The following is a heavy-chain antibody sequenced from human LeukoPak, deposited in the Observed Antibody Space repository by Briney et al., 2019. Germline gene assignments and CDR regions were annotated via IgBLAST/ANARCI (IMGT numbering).Heavy chain of an antibody. V-gene: IGHV3-74*01. CDR2: ANSDGSSS. CDR1: GFTFSSYW. J-gene: IGHJ4*02. Sequence: PGGSLRLSCAASGFTFSSYWMHWVRQAPGKGLVWVTRANSDGSSSSYADSVKGRFAISRDNAKNTLYLQMNSLRAEDTAVYYCAGGDSGFGYWGQGTLVTVSS. CDR3: AGGDSGFGY. D-gene: IGHD3-10*01.